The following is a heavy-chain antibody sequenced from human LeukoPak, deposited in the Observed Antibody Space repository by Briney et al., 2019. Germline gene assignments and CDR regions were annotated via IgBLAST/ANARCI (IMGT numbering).Heavy chain of an antibody. CDR1: GGSFSGYY. Sequence: KPSETLSLTCAVYGGSFSGYYWSWIRQPPGKGLEWIGEINHSGSTNYNPSLKSRVTISVDTSKNQFSLKLSSVTAADTAVYYCARGQRWLQSASPNWFDPWGQGTLVTVSS. CDR3: ARGQRWLQSASPNWFDP. CDR2: INHSGST. V-gene: IGHV4-34*01. D-gene: IGHD5-24*01. J-gene: IGHJ5*02.